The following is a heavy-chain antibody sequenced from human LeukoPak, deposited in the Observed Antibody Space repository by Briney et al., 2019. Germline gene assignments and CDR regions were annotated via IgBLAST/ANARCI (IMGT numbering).Heavy chain of an antibody. CDR2: ISSSGSTI. V-gene: IGHV3-11*04. J-gene: IGHJ4*02. CDR3: ARDPTDSLLIDY. CDR1: GFTFSNYD. D-gene: IGHD3-22*01. Sequence: GESRRLSCATSGFTFSNYDMSWVRQAPGKGLEWISYISSSGSTIYHADSVKGRFTISRNDAKKSLYLQMNSLRAEDTAVYYCARDPTDSLLIDYWGQGTLVTVSS.